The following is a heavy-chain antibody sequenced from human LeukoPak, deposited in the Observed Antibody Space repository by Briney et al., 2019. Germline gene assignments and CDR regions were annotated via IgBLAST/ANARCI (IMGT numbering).Heavy chain of an antibody. CDR2: IYHSGST. J-gene: IGHJ3*02. CDR1: GVSISSGGYY. V-gene: IGHV4-30-2*01. D-gene: IGHD3-22*01. Sequence: PSETLSLTCTVSGVSISSGGYYWSWIRQPPGKGLEWIGYIYHSGSTYYNPSLKSRVTISVDTSKNQFSLKLSSVTAADTAVYYCARDLSDHYYDSRDDAFDIWGQGTMVTVSS. CDR3: ARDLSDHYYDSRDDAFDI.